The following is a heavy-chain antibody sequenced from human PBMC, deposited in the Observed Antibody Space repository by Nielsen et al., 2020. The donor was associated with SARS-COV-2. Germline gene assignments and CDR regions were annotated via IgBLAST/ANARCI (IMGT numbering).Heavy chain of an antibody. CDR3: ARDRGGYYDFWSGPTRGMDV. Sequence: GSLRLSCTVSGGSISSYYWSWIRQPPGKGLEWIGYIYYSGSTNYNPSLKSRVTISVDTSKNQFSLKLSSVTAADTAVYYCARDRGGYYDFWSGPTRGMDVWGQGTTVTVSS. V-gene: IGHV4-59*01. CDR2: IYYSGST. J-gene: IGHJ6*02. CDR1: GGSISSYY. D-gene: IGHD3-3*01.